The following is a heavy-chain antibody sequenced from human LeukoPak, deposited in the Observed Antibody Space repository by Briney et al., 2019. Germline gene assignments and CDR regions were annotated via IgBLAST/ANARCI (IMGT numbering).Heavy chain of an antibody. D-gene: IGHD2-2*01. Sequence: GASVKVSCKASGYTFTGYYMHWVRQAPGQGLEWMGWINPNSGGTNYAQKFQGRVTMTRDTSISTAYMELSRLRSDDTAVYYCARDHRRDIVVVPAPGVDAFDIWGQGTMVTVSS. CDR1: GYTFTGYY. CDR3: ARDHRRDIVVVPAPGVDAFDI. J-gene: IGHJ3*02. CDR2: INPNSGGT. V-gene: IGHV1-2*02.